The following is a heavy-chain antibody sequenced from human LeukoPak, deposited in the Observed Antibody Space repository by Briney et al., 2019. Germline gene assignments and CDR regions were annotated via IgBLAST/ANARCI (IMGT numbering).Heavy chain of an antibody. CDR3: ARGPMTIITL. CDR1: GFTLSSYW. Sequence: GSLRLSCAASGFTLSSYWMSWVRQAPGKGLERVANINQDGSEKYYVDSLKGRFTISRDNAKNSLYLQMDSLRVEDTAVYYCARGPMTIITLGGQGTLVTVSS. V-gene: IGHV3-7*01. J-gene: IGHJ4*02. CDR2: INQDGSEK. D-gene: IGHD4-11*01.